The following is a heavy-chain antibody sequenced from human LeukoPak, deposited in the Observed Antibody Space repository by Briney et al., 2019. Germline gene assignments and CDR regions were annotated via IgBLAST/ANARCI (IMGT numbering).Heavy chain of an antibody. V-gene: IGHV1-3*01. CDR3: ASFGVAYSSGHNSHAFDI. Sequence: ASVKVSCKASGYTFTSYAMHWVRQAPGQRLEWMGRINAGNGNTKYSQKFQGRVTITRDTSASTAYMELSSLRSEDTAVYYCASFGVAYSSGHNSHAFDIWGQGTMVTVSS. CDR1: GYTFTSYA. D-gene: IGHD3-22*01. J-gene: IGHJ3*02. CDR2: INAGNGNT.